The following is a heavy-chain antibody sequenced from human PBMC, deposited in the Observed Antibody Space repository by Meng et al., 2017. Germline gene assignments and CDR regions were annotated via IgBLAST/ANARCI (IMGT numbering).Heavy chain of an antibody. CDR3: AKDIRVDPTGGWFDP. CDR2: ISSSGSTI. V-gene: IGHV3-48*03. J-gene: IGHJ5*02. CDR1: GFTFSSYE. D-gene: IGHD1-1*01. Sequence: GESLKISCAASGFTFSSYEMNWVRQAPGKGLEWASYISSSGSTIYYADSVKGRFTISRDNAKNSLYLQMNSLRAEDTALYYCAKDIRVDPTGGWFDPWGQGTLVTVSS.